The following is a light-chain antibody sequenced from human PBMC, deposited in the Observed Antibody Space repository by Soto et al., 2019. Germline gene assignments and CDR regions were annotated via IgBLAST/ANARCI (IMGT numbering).Light chain of an antibody. V-gene: IGLV2-14*01. Sequence: QSALTQPASVSGSPGQSITISCTGTSSDVGGYNYVSWYQQHPGKAPKLMIYDVSNRPSGVSNRFSGSKSGNTASLTISGLQAKDEADYYCNSYTSRSSSTYVFGTGTKLTVL. CDR1: SSDVGGYNY. J-gene: IGLJ1*01. CDR2: DVS. CDR3: NSYTSRSSSTYV.